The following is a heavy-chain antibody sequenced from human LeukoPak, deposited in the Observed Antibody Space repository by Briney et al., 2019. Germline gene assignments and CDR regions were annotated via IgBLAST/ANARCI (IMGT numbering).Heavy chain of an antibody. V-gene: IGHV3-21*01. Sequence: GGSLRLSCAASGFTFSSYNMNWVRQAPGKGLEWVSSITSGSSYIYYADSVKGRFTISRDNAKNSLYLQMYSLRAEDTAVYYCARDPVRGAHTNWFDPWGQGTLVTVSS. J-gene: IGHJ5*02. CDR1: GFTFSSYN. CDR2: ITSGSSYI. CDR3: ARDPVRGAHTNWFDP. D-gene: IGHD3-10*01.